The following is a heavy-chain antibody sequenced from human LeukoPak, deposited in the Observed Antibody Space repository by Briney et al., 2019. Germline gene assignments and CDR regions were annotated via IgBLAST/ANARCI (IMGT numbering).Heavy chain of an antibody. V-gene: IGHV1-2*02. D-gene: IGHD3-10*01. CDR2: INPNSGGT. Sequence: ASVKVSCKASGYTFTGYYMHWVRQAPGQGLEWMGWINPNSGGTNYAQKLQGRVTMTTDTSTSTAYMELRSLRSDDTAVYYCARDTQLLWFGELSYYFDYWGQGTLVTVSS. CDR1: GYTFTGYY. CDR3: ARDTQLLWFGELSYYFDY. J-gene: IGHJ4*02.